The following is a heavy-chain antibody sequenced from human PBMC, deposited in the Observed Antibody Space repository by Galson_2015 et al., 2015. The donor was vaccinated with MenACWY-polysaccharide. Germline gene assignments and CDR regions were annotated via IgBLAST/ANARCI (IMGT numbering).Heavy chain of an antibody. J-gene: IGHJ4*02. V-gene: IGHV4-38-2*01. CDR3: ARVEKYSGSFYILY. D-gene: IGHD1-26*01. Sequence: SLTCAVSDYSIRSGYFWGWLRQPPGKGLERIASIFHSGTTYYNPSLKSRVTISVDTSKTQFSLKLSSVTAADTAVYYCARVEKYSGSFYILYWGQGALVTVSS. CDR1: DYSIRSGYF. CDR2: IFHSGTT.